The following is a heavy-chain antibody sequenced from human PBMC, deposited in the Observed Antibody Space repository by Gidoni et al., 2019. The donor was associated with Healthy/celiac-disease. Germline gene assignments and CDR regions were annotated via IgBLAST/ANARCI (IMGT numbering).Heavy chain of an antibody. CDR3: ARTGRTMIVVVRDFDY. Sequence: EVQLLESGGGLVQPGGSLRLSCAASGVTFSNYAMSWVRQAPGKGLEWVSAISGSGGSTYYADSMKGRFTISRDNSKNTLYLQMNSLRAEDTAVYYCARTGRTMIVVVRDFDYWGQGTLVTVSS. V-gene: IGHV3-23*01. CDR2: ISGSGGST. D-gene: IGHD3-22*01. CDR1: GVTFSNYA. J-gene: IGHJ4*02.